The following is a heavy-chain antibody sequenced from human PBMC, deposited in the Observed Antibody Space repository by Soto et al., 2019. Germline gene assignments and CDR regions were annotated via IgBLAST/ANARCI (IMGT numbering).Heavy chain of an antibody. CDR2: ISGSGATT. CDR1: GFTFSSYA. J-gene: IGHJ4*02. V-gene: IGHV3-23*01. Sequence: EVQLLESGGGLVQPGGSLRLSCAASGFTFSSYAMTWVRQAPGKGLEWVSGISGSGATTSYADSVKGRFTVARDRSKNPLYLPMNSLRLEDTAVYHCAKLGYFGWSAYNWCGYWGQGTPVSVAS. CDR3: AKLGYFGWSAYNWCGY. D-gene: IGHD3-9*01.